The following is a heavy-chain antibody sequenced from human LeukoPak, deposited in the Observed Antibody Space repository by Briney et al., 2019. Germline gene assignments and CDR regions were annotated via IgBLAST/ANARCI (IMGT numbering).Heavy chain of an antibody. CDR2: ISSSGITI. CDR3: ARDVTYYDILTGYQRYYGMDV. CDR1: GFTFSSYE. Sequence: PGGSLRLSCAASGFTFSSYEMNWVRQAPGKGLEWVSYISSSGITIYYADSVKGRFTISRDNAKNSLYLQMNSLRAEDTAVYYCARDVTYYDILTGYQRYYGMDVWGKGTTVTVSS. D-gene: IGHD3-9*01. J-gene: IGHJ6*04. V-gene: IGHV3-48*03.